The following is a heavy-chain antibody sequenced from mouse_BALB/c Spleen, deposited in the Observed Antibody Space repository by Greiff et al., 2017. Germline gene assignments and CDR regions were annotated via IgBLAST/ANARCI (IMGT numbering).Heavy chain of an antibody. Sequence: VQLKQSGPELVKPGASVKMSCKASGYTFTSYVMHWVKQKPGQGLEWIGYINPYNDGTKYNEKFKGKATLTSDKSSSTAYMELSSLTSEDSAVYYCARGGTTVGYWYFDVWGAGTTVTVSS. D-gene: IGHD1-1*01. V-gene: IGHV1-14*01. CDR1: GYTFTSYV. CDR2: INPYNDGT. CDR3: ARGGTTVGYWYFDV. J-gene: IGHJ1*01.